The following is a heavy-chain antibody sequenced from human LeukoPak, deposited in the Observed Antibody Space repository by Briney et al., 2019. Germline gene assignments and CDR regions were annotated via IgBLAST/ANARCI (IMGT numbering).Heavy chain of an antibody. CDR1: GGSISSGDYY. D-gene: IGHD3-22*01. V-gene: IGHV4-30-4*01. CDR3: ASYYDSSGYHDY. J-gene: IGHJ4*02. Sequence: SETLSLTCTVSGGSISSGDYYWSWIRQPPGKGLEWIGYIYYSGSTYYNPSLKSRVTISVDTSKNQFSLKLSSVTAADTAVYYCASYYDSSGYHDYWGQGTLVTVSS. CDR2: IYYSGST.